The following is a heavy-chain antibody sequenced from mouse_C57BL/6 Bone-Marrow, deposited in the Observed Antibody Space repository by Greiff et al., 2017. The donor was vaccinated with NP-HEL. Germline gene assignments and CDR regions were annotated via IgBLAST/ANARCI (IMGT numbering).Heavy chain of an antibody. V-gene: IGHV1-9*01. CDR1: GYTFTGYW. Sequence: QVQLQQSGAELMKPGASVKLSCKATGYTFTGYWIEWVKQRPGHGLEWIGEILPGSGSTNYNEKFKGKATFTVDTSSNTAYMQLSSLTTEDSVIYYCANGDYGNYVEDWGKGTTLTVSS. CDR2: ILPGSGST. D-gene: IGHD2-1*01. J-gene: IGHJ2*01. CDR3: ANGDYGNYVED.